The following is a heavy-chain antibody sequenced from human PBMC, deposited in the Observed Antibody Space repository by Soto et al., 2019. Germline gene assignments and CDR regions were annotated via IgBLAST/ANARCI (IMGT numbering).Heavy chain of an antibody. Sequence: GGSLRLSCAASGFTFSSYAMSWVRQAPGKGLEWVSAIVGSGGSTYYADSVKGRFTISRDNSKNTVYLQMSSLRAEDTAVYYCARVRYCTNGVCSAWYYYYYGMDVWGQGTTVTVSS. CDR2: IVGSGGST. CDR3: ARVRYCTNGVCSAWYYYYYGMDV. CDR1: GFTFSSYA. J-gene: IGHJ6*02. D-gene: IGHD2-8*01. V-gene: IGHV3-23*01.